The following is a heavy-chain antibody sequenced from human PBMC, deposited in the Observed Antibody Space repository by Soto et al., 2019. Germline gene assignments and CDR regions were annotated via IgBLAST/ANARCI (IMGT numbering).Heavy chain of an antibody. V-gene: IGHV1-18*01. D-gene: IGHD2-8*01. CDR2: ISAYNGNT. CDR1: GYTFTSYG. CDR3: GRKWPKIYGKDV. J-gene: IGHJ6*02. Sequence: ASVKVSCKASGYTFTSYGISWVRQAPGQGLEWMGWISAYNGNTNYAQKLQGRVTMTTDTSTSTAYMELRSLRSDDPAVYYCGRKWPKIYGKDVWGQGTTVTVSS.